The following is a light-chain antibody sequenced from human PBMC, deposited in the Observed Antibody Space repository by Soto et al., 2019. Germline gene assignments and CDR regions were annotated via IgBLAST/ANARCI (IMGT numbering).Light chain of an antibody. Sequence: MTQSPSTLSASVGDRATLSCRASQSVNNYLAWYQLKPGQAPRLLIYGASTRATGTPARFSGSGSGTEFTLTISSLQSEDFALYYCQQYNKWPLITFSQGTRLEI. V-gene: IGKV3D-15*01. CDR2: GAS. CDR1: QSVNNY. J-gene: IGKJ5*01. CDR3: QQYNKWPLIT.